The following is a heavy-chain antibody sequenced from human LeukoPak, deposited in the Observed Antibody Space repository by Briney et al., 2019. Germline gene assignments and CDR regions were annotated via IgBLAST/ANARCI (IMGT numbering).Heavy chain of an antibody. J-gene: IGHJ6*02. CDR1: GFTFSNAW. CDR3: TTERNWELLRPYGMDI. Sequence: PGGSLRLSCAASGFTFSNAWMNWVRQAPGKGLEWVGRIKSKTDGETTDYAAPVKGRFTISRDDSKTTLYLQMNSLKAEDSAVYYCTTERNWELLRPYGMDIWGQGTTVTVSS. D-gene: IGHD1-26*01. CDR2: IKSKTDGETT. V-gene: IGHV3-15*07.